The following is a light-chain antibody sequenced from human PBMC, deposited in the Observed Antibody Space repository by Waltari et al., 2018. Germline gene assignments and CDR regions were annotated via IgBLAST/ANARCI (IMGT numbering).Light chain of an antibody. CDR3: CSYVGGSTF. CDR2: EVT. V-gene: IGLV2-23*02. J-gene: IGLJ2*01. CDR1: SRDIGTYDL. Sequence: QSALTQPASVSGSPGQSVTLSCTGTSRDIGTYDLVSRYQHPPGKAPKLIIYEVTKRPSDVSNRFSGSKSGNTASLTVSGLQADDEADYYCCSYVGGSTFFGGGTRLTVL.